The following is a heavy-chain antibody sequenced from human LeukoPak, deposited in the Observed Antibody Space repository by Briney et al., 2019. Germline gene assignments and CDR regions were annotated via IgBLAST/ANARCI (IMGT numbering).Heavy chain of an antibody. V-gene: IGHV1-69*04. CDR1: GGTFSSYT. CDR2: IIPILGIA. D-gene: IGHD3-22*01. CDR3: ARDRWDYYDSSGSYYFDY. Sequence: AASVKVSCKASGGTFSSYTISWVRQAPGQGLEWMGRIIPILGIANYAQKFQGRVAITADKSTSTAYMELSSLRSEDTAVYYCARDRWDYYDSSGSYYFDYWGQGTLVTVSS. J-gene: IGHJ4*02.